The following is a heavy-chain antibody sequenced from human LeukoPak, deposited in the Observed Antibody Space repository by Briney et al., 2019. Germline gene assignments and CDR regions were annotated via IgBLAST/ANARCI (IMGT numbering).Heavy chain of an antibody. CDR2: MNPNSGNT. Sequence: VASVKVSCEASGYTFTSYDINWVRQATGQGLEWMGWMNPNSGNTGYAQKFQGRVTMTRSTSISTAYMELSSLRSEDTAVYYCAREACRRCRDTAMVRLYGMDVWGQGTTVTVSS. J-gene: IGHJ6*02. D-gene: IGHD5-18*01. V-gene: IGHV1-8*01. CDR3: AREACRRCRDTAMVRLYGMDV. CDR1: GYTFTSYD.